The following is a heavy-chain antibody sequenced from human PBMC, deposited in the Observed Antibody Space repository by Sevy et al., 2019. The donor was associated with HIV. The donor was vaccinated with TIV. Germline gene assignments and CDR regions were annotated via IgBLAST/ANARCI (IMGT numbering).Heavy chain of an antibody. CDR1: GGSFSGYY. CDR2: INHSGST. V-gene: IGHV4-34*01. D-gene: IGHD3-3*01. CDR3: ARGKYYDFWSGTTDYCGMDV. J-gene: IGHJ6*02. Sequence: SETLSLTCAVYGGSFSGYYWSWIRQPPGKGLEWIGEINHSGSTNYNPSLKSRVTISVDTSKNQFSLKLSSVTAADTAVYYCARGKYYDFWSGTTDYCGMDVWGQGTTVTVSS.